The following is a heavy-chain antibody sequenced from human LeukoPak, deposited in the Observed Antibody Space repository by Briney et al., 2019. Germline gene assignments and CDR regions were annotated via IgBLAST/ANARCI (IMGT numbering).Heavy chain of an antibody. CDR1: GYTFTSYD. CDR3: ARVLIVVVPAAMWGLDYYYYMDV. CDR2: MNPNSGNT. V-gene: IGHV1-8*01. D-gene: IGHD2-2*01. Sequence: ASVTVSCTASGYTFTSYDINWVRQATGQGLEWMGWMNPNSGNTGYAQKFQGRVTMTRNTSISTAYMELSSLRSEDTAVYYCARVLIVVVPAAMWGLDYYYYMDVWGKGTTVTISS. J-gene: IGHJ6*03.